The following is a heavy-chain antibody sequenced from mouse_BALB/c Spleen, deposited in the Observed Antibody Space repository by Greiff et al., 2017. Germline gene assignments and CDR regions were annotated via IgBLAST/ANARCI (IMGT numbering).Heavy chain of an antibody. CDR3: ARFDYYGSSSESYFDY. V-gene: IGHV5-6*01. CDR1: GFTFSSYG. J-gene: IGHJ2*01. CDR2: ISSGGSYT. Sequence: EVKLMESGGDLVKPGGSLKLSCAASGFTFSSYGMSWVRQTPDKRLEWVATISSGGSYTYYTDSVKGRFTISRDNAKNTLYLQMSSLKSEDTAMYYCARFDYYGSSSESYFDYWGQGTTLTVSS. D-gene: IGHD1-1*01.